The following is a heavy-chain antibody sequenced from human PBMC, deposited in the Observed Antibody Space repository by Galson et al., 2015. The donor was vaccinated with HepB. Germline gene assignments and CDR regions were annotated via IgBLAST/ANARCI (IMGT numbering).Heavy chain of an antibody. CDR3: AKARSQWLRPYYFDY. CDR1: GFTFGDYA. J-gene: IGHJ4*02. Sequence: SLRLSCAASGFTFGDYAMSWFRQAPGKGLEWVGFIRRKAYGGTTEYAASVKGRFTISRDDSKSIAYLQMNSLKTEDTAIYYCAKARSQWLRPYYFDYWGQGTLVTVSS. D-gene: IGHD6-19*01. CDR2: IRRKAYGGTT. V-gene: IGHV3-49*03.